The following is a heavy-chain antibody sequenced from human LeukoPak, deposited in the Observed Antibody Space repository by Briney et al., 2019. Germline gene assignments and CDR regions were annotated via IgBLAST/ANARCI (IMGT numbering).Heavy chain of an antibody. J-gene: IGHJ4*02. V-gene: IGHV4-59*08. CDR1: GGSISSDY. D-gene: IGHD3-10*01. CDR2: IYNSEFT. Sequence: SETLSLTCTVSGGSISSDYWRWIRQPPWKGREGVGYIYNSEFTHYNSSLKSRVSISIDTSKNQFSLKLTSVTAADTAQYYCATRGYWGQGTLVAVSS. CDR3: ATRGY.